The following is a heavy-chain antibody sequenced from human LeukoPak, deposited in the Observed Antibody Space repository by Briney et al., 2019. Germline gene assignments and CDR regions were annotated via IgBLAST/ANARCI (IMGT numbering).Heavy chain of an antibody. J-gene: IGHJ4*02. CDR1: GFTVSSNY. D-gene: IGHD4-23*01. V-gene: IGHV3-66*01. Sequence: GGSLRLSCAASGFTVSSNYMSWVRQAPGKGLEWVSVIYSGGGTYYADSVKGRFTISRDNSKNTLYLQMNSLRAEDTAVYYCARVSQDGGYYFDYWGQGTLVSVSS. CDR2: IYSGGGT. CDR3: ARVSQDGGYYFDY.